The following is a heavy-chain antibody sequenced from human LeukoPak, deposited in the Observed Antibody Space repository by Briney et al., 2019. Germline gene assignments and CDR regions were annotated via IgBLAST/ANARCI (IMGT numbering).Heavy chain of an antibody. Sequence: GGSLRLSCAASGFTFSSYGMHWVRQAPGKGLEWVAVISYDGSNKYYADSVKGRFTISRDDSKNTLYLQMNSLRAEDTAIYYCAKRPGKAAAGPFDPWGQGTLVTVSS. V-gene: IGHV3-30*18. CDR2: ISYDGSNK. CDR1: GFTFSSYG. D-gene: IGHD6-13*01. CDR3: AKRPGKAAAGPFDP. J-gene: IGHJ5*02.